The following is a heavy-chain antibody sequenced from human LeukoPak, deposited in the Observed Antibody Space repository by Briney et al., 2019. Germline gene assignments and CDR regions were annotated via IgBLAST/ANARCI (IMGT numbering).Heavy chain of an antibody. V-gene: IGHV3-7*01. J-gene: IGHJ3*02. Sequence: GGSLRLSSAASGFTFSSYWMSWVRQAPGKRLEWVATIKLDGSEKYYVDSVKGRFTISRDNAKNSLYLQMNSLRAEDTAVYYCARDRSDILTGYNDAFDIRGQGTMVTVSS. CDR1: GFTFSSYW. CDR3: ARDRSDILTGYNDAFDI. D-gene: IGHD3-9*01. CDR2: IKLDGSEK.